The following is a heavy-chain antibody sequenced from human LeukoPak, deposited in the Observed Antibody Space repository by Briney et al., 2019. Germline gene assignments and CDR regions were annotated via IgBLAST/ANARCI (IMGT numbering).Heavy chain of an antibody. D-gene: IGHD1-14*01. Sequence: GASVKVSYKASGYTFTTYGLSWVRRAPGQGLEWMGWISTYTGNAKYSQKLQDRVTMTTGTSTSTGYMELRGLTSDDTAVYYCARVDRMAEIDFWGQGTLVIVSA. CDR2: ISTYTGNA. V-gene: IGHV1-18*01. CDR1: GYTFTTYG. CDR3: ARVDRMAEIDF. J-gene: IGHJ4*02.